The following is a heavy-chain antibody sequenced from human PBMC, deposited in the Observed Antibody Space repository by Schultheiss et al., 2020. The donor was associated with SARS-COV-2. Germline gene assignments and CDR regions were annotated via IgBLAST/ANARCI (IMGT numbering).Heavy chain of an antibody. CDR1: GGSISSGDYY. CDR2: IYYSGST. D-gene: IGHD4-17*01. J-gene: IGHJ4*02. V-gene: IGHV4-30-4*01. CDR3: ARAGTVTLFDY. Sequence: SETLSLTCTVSGGSISSGDYYWSWSRQPPGKGLEWIEYIYYSGSTYYNPSLKSRVTISVDTSKNQFSLKLSSVTAADTAVYYCARAGTVTLFDYWGQGTLVTVSS.